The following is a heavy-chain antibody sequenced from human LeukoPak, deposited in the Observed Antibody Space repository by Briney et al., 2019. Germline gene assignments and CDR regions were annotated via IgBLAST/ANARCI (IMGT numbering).Heavy chain of an antibody. CDR3: ARDLVAAADNV. CDR2: ISYDGSNK. J-gene: IGHJ6*04. Sequence: GGSLRLSCAASGFTFSSYAMHWVRQAPGKGLEWVAVISYDGSNKYYADSVKGRFTISRDNSKNTLYLQMNSLRAEDTAVYYCARDLVAAADNVWGKGTTVTVSS. D-gene: IGHD6-13*01. V-gene: IGHV3-30*04. CDR1: GFTFSSYA.